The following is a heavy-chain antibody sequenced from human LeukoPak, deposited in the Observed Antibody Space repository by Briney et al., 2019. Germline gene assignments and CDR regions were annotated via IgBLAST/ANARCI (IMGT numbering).Heavy chain of an antibody. CDR1: GGSFSGYY. V-gene: IGHV4-34*01. CDR3: AIEYSSSSLDAFDI. J-gene: IGHJ3*02. D-gene: IGHD6-6*01. CDR2: INHSGST. Sequence: PSETLSLTCAVYGGSFSGYYWSWIRQPPGKGLEWIGEINHSGSTNYNSSLKSRVTISVDTSKNQFSLKLSSVTAADTAVYYCAIEYSSSSLDAFDIWGQGTMVTVSS.